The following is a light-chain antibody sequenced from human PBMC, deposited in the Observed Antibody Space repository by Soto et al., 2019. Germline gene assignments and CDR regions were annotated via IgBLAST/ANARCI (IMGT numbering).Light chain of an antibody. CDR2: DGS. CDR1: SSDIGGYNY. J-gene: IGLJ2*01. V-gene: IGLV2-14*03. Sequence: QSVLTQPASVSGSPGQSITISCTGTSSDIGGYNYVSWYQHHPGKAPKLMIYDGSNRPSGVSNRFSGSKSGNTASLTISGLQADDEAEYYCSSYTTSSTLIFGGGTKVTVL. CDR3: SSYTTSSTLI.